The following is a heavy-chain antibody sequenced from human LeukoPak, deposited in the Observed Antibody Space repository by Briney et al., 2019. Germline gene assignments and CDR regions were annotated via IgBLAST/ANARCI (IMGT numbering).Heavy chain of an antibody. D-gene: IGHD5-24*01. J-gene: IGHJ4*02. CDR2: ISYDGSNK. V-gene: IGHV3-30-3*02. Sequence: GGSLRLSCAASEFTFSSYAMHWVRQAPGKGLEWVAVISYDGSNKYYADSVKGRFTISRDNSKNTLYLQMNSLRAEDTAVYYCAKFNTATIQLDYWGQGTLVTVSS. CDR1: EFTFSSYA. CDR3: AKFNTATIQLDY.